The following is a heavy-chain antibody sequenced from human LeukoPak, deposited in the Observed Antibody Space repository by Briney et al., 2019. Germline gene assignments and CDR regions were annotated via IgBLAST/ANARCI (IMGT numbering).Heavy chain of an antibody. Sequence: SETLSLTCAVSGGSISSGGYYWSWIRQPPGKGLEWIGEINHSGSTNYNPSLKSRVTISVDTSKNQFSLKLSSVTAADTAVYYCARGLPVTDYWGQGTLVTVSS. CDR3: ARGLPVTDY. CDR1: GGSISSGGYY. J-gene: IGHJ4*02. CDR2: INHSGST. V-gene: IGHV4-34*01.